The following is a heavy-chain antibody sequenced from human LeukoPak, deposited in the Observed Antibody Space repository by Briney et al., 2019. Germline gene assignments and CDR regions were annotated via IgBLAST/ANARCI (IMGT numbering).Heavy chain of an antibody. V-gene: IGHV4-4*07. CDR2: IYTAGST. Sequence: PSETPSLTCTVSGASISSFYWSWIRQPAGKGLEWIGRIYTAGSTNYNPSLKSRLTMSVDTSKNQYSLKLSSVTAADTAVYYCVRVHDWNDVGLFDYWGQGILATVSS. D-gene: IGHD1-1*01. CDR1: GASISSFY. J-gene: IGHJ4*02. CDR3: VRVHDWNDVGLFDY.